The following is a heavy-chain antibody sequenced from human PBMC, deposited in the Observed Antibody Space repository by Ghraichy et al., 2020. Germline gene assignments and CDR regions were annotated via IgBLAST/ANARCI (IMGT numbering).Heavy chain of an antibody. CDR2: ISAYNGNT. CDR3: ARDESWITIFGVVGDTWDI. V-gene: IGHV1-18*01. Sequence: ASVKVSCKASGYTFTSYGISWVRQAPGQGLEWMGWISAYNGNTNYAQKLQGRVTMTTDTSTSTAYMELRSLRSDDTAVYYCARDESWITIFGVVGDTWDIWGQGTMVTVSS. D-gene: IGHD3-3*01. CDR1: GYTFTSYG. J-gene: IGHJ3*02.